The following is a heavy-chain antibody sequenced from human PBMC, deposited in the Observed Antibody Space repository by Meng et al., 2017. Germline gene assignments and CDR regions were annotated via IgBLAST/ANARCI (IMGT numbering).Heavy chain of an antibody. V-gene: IGHV1-69*06. CDR2: IIPIFGTA. D-gene: IGHD3-10*01. CDR3: ASLTGWFDP. Sequence: QVQLVQSGSELRKPGASVKVSCKASGYTLTSYAINWLRQAPGQGLQWMGWIIPIFGTANYAQKFQGRVTITADKSTSTAYMELSSLRSEDTAVYYCASLTGWFDPWGQGTLVTVSS. CDR1: GYTLTSYA. J-gene: IGHJ5*02.